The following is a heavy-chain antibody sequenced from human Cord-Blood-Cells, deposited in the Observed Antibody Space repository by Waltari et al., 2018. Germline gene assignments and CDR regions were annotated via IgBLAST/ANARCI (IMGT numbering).Heavy chain of an antibody. CDR2: IRYDVSNK. CDR1: GFTFSSYG. J-gene: IGHJ4*02. CDR3: AKDRNWGSDTAVFDY. V-gene: IGHV3-30*02. Sequence: GGGVVQPGGSLRLSCAASGFTFSSYGMHWVRQAPGKGLEWVAFIRYDVSNKYYADSVKGRFTISRDNSKNTLYLQMNSLRAEDTAVYYCAKDRNWGSDTAVFDYWGQGTLVTVSS. D-gene: IGHD7-27*01.